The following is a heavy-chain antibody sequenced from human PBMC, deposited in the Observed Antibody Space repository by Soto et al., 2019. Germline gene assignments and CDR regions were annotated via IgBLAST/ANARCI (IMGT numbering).Heavy chain of an antibody. D-gene: IGHD3-22*01. J-gene: IGHJ6*02. CDR1: GFTFSSYG. CDR3: ARAFYDSSGYLWDYYYYGMDV. CDR2: IWYDGSNK. Sequence: GGSLRLSCAASGFTFSSYGMHWVRQAPGKGLEWVAVIWYDGSNKYYADSVKGRFTISRDNSKNTLYLQMNSLRAEDTAVYYCARAFYDSSGYLWDYYYYGMDVWGPGTTVTVSS. V-gene: IGHV3-33*01.